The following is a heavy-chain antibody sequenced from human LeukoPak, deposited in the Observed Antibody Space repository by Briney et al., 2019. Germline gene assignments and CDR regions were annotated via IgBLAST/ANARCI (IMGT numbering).Heavy chain of an antibody. CDR1: GFTFDDYG. D-gene: IGHD6-13*01. V-gene: IGHV3-9*01. CDR2: ISWNSASV. Sequence: GGSLRLSCEASGFTFDDYGMHWVRQAPGKGLEWVSTISWNSASVGYVDSVKGRFTISRDNAKKTLSLQMNSLRPEDTALYYCAKDYGYSSSWYDYWGQGTLVTVSS. J-gene: IGHJ4*02. CDR3: AKDYGYSSSWYDY.